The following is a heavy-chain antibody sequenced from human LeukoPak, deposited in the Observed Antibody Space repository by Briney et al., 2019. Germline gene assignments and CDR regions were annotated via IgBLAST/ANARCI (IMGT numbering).Heavy chain of an antibody. V-gene: IGHV4-59*01. D-gene: IGHD4-17*01. J-gene: IGHJ6*03. CDR2: ICYSGST. Sequence: NPSETLSLTCTVSGGSISSYYWSWIRQPPGKGLEWIGYICYSGSTNYNPSLKSRVTISVDTSKNQFSLKLSSVTAADTAVYYCARTTVTVYYYYYYYMDVWGKGTTVTVSS. CDR1: GGSISSYY. CDR3: ARTTVTVYYYYYYYMDV.